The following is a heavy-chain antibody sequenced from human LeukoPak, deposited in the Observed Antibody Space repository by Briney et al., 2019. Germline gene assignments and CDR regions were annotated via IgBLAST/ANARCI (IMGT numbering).Heavy chain of an antibody. Sequence: PGGSLRLSCVASGFTFSNYWMHWGRQAPGKGLVWVSRVNPDGGVTNYADSVKGRFTISRDNSKNTLYLQMNSLRAEDTAVYYCAKPFGRAYCGGDCHLDYWGQGTLVTVSS. D-gene: IGHD2-21*02. CDR3: AKPFGRAYCGGDCHLDY. V-gene: IGHV3-74*01. J-gene: IGHJ4*02. CDR2: VNPDGGVT. CDR1: GFTFSNYW.